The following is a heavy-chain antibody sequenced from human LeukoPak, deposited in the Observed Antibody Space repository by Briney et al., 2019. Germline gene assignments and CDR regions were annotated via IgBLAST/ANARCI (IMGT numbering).Heavy chain of an antibody. D-gene: IGHD4-23*01. CDR2: IYTSGST. V-gene: IGHV4-4*07. CDR1: GDSISSYY. J-gene: IGHJ4*02. CDR3: ARDPAYGGNYYFDY. Sequence: SETLSLTCTVSGDSISSYYWSWIRQPAGKGLEWIGRIYTSGSTNYNPSLKSRVTISVDTSKNQFSLKLSSVTAADTAVYYCARDPAYGGNYYFDYWGQGTLVTVSS.